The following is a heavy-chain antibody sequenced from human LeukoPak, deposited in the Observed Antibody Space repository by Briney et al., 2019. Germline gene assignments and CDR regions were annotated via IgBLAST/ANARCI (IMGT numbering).Heavy chain of an antibody. CDR2: IWYDGSNK. J-gene: IGHJ1*01. V-gene: IGHV3-33*01. Sequence: PGGSLRLSCAASGFTFSSYGMHWVRQAPGKGLEWVAVIWYDGSNKYYADSVKGRFTISRDNSKNTLYLQMNSLRAEDTAVYYCARDYDSSGYQGYFQHWGQGTLVTVSS. D-gene: IGHD3-22*01. CDR3: ARDYDSSGYQGYFQH. CDR1: GFTFSSYG.